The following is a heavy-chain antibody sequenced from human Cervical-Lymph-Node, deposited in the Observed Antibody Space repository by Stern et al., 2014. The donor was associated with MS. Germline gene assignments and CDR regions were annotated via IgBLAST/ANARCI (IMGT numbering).Heavy chain of an antibody. J-gene: IGHJ5*02. CDR3: ARGRYYYDSSGYSPFDP. CDR2: IYYSGST. D-gene: IGHD3-22*01. CDR1: GGSISSYY. V-gene: IGHV4-59*01. Sequence: QVQLVQSGPGLVKPSETLSLTCTVSGGSISSYYWSWIRQPPGKGLEWIGYIYYSGSTNYNPSLKSRVTISVDTSKNQFSLKLSSVTAADTAVYYCARGRYYYDSSGYSPFDPWGQGTLVTVSS.